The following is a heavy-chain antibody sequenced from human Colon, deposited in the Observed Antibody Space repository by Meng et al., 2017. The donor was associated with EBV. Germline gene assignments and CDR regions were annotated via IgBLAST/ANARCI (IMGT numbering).Heavy chain of an antibody. CDR3: ARNYYFDY. CDR1: GDSITSGDYS. V-gene: IGHV4-30-4*01. J-gene: IGHJ4*02. CDR2: IYSSGNT. Sequence: QVPLPESGPGLVKPSQTLSLTCTVSGDSITSGDYSWNWIRQPPGKGLEWIGYIYSSGNTFYNPSPHSRVTMSVDTSKNQFSLRLTSVNAADTAVYYCARNYYFDYWGQGTLVTVSS.